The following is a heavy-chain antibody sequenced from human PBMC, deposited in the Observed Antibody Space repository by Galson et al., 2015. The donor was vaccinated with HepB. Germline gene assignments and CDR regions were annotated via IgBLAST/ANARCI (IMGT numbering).Heavy chain of an antibody. V-gene: IGHV3-30-3*01. CDR1: GLNFNNYV. J-gene: IGHJ3*02. CDR2: ISFDVNNK. D-gene: IGHD2-21*02. CDR3: ARGGHIVVVTSTRNFDPFNI. Sequence: SLRLSCAASGLNFNNYVMHWVRQAPGKGLEWVALISFDVNNKYYEDSVKGRFTISRDNSRNTLYLHISSVTTEDTAMYYCARGGHIVVVTSTRNFDPFNIWGQGTLVTVSS.